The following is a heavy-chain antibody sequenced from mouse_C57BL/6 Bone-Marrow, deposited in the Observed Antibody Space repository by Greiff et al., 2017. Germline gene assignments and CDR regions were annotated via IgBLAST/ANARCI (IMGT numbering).Heavy chain of an antibody. Sequence: VQLKESGGGLVKPGGSLKLSCAASGFTFSSYAMSWVRQTPEKRLEWVATISDGGSYTYYPDNVKGRFTISRDNAKNNLYLQMSHLKSEDTAMYYCARGNWDEGGFDYWGQGTTLTVSS. V-gene: IGHV5-4*01. J-gene: IGHJ2*01. CDR1: GFTFSSYA. CDR3: ARGNWDEGGFDY. D-gene: IGHD4-1*01. CDR2: ISDGGSYT.